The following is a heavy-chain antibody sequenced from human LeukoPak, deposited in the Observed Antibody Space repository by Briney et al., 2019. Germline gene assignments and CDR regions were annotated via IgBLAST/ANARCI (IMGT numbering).Heavy chain of an antibody. J-gene: IGHJ5*02. CDR3: ARSRPVRSPNWFDP. CDR1: GYTFTGYY. Sequence: GASVKVSCKASGYTFTGYYMHWVRQAPGQGLGWMGWINPNSGGTNYAQKFQGRVTMTRDTSISTAYMELSRLRSDDTAVYYCARSRPVRSPNWFDPWGQGTLVTVSS. CDR2: INPNSGGT. D-gene: IGHD3-10*01. V-gene: IGHV1-2*02.